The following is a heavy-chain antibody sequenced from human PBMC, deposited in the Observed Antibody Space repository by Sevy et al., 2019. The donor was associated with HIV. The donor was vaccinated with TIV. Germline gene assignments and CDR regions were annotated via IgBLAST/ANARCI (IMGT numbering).Heavy chain of an antibody. D-gene: IGHD6-6*01. V-gene: IGHV4-59*01. Sequence: SETLSLTCTVSGGSISSYYWSWIRQPPGKGLEWIGYIYYIGGPNYNPSPKSPVTISVDTSKNQFSLKLSSVTAADTAVYYCARVIAARPGGQIQYYYYYMDVWGKGTTVTVSS. CDR3: ARVIAARPGGQIQYYYYYMDV. J-gene: IGHJ6*03. CDR2: IYYIGGP. CDR1: GGSISSYY.